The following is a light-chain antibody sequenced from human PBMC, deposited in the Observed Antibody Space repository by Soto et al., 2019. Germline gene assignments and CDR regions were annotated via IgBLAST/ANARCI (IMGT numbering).Light chain of an antibody. CDR2: GAS. Sequence: IVMTHSPATLSVSPWQGSTLSFSASQSIANSLAWYQQKPGQAPRLLIFGASNRATGIPDRFSGSGSGTDFTLTISRLEPEDFAVYHCQQYGGSPRTFGQGTKVDI. CDR1: QSIANS. J-gene: IGKJ1*01. CDR3: QQYGGSPRT. V-gene: IGKV3-20*01.